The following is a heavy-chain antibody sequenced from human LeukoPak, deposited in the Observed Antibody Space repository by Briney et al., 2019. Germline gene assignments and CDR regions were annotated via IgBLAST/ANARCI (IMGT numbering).Heavy chain of an antibody. D-gene: IGHD2-2*01. CDR1: GFTFSSYW. CDR3: ARDAGYCSSTSCYPNWFDP. Sequence: GGSLRLSCAASGFTFSSYWMSWVRQAPGKGLEWVANIKQDGSEKYYVDSVKGRFTISRDNAKNSLYLQMNSLRAEDTAVYYCARDAGYCSSTSCYPNWFDPWGQGTLVTVSS. J-gene: IGHJ5*02. V-gene: IGHV3-7*01. CDR2: IKQDGSEK.